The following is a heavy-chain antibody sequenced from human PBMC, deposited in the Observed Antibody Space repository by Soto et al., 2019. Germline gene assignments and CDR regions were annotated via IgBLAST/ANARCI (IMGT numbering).Heavy chain of an antibody. CDR1: GFTVSGSY. D-gene: IGHD5-18*01. CDR2: LYSGGST. J-gene: IGHJ4*02. Sequence: EVQLVESGGGLVQPGGSLRLSCAASGFTVSGSYMSWVRQAPGEGLEWVSVLYSGGSTYYADSVKGRFTISRDNSKNTLYLQMSSLRVEDTAVYYCARGLRSYGYFDYWGQGTLVTVSS. V-gene: IGHV3-66*01. CDR3: ARGLRSYGYFDY.